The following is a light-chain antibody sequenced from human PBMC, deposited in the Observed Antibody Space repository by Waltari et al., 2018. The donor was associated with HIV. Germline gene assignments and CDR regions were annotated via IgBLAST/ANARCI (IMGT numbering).Light chain of an antibody. CDR3: GTWDSSLSAGV. CDR1: RATIGKNY. Sequence: QSVLTQPPSVSVAPGQKVTISCSGNRATIGKNYVSWYQQVPGTAPKLLIYDNDNRPSGIPDRFSASKSGTSATLGITGLQTGDEADYYCGTWDSSLSAGVFGGGTKLTVL. CDR2: DND. J-gene: IGLJ2*01. V-gene: IGLV1-51*01.